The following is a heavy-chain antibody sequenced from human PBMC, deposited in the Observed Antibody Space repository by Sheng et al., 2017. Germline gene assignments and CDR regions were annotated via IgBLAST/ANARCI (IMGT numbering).Heavy chain of an antibody. V-gene: IGHV1-2*02. CDR2: INTYNGGT. Sequence: QVRLVQSGAEVKKPGASVKVSCKASGYTFTGFYIHWVRQAPGQGLEWMGWINTYNGGTNSAQKFQDRVTMTRDTSISTAYMELSRLRSDDTAVYYCARARARYFDWLVGYWGQGTLVTVSS. CDR1: GYTFTGFY. J-gene: IGHJ4*02. CDR3: ARARARYFDWLVGY. D-gene: IGHD3-9*01.